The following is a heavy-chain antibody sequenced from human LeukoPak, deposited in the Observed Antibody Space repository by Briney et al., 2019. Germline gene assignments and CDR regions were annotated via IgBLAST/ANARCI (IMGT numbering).Heavy chain of an antibody. J-gene: IGHJ6*03. V-gene: IGHV4-4*07. CDR1: GGSISSYY. Sequence: SETLSLTCTVSGGSISSYYWSWIRQPAGKGLEWIGRIYTSGSTNYNPSLKSRVTMSVDTSKNQFSLKLSSATAADTAVYYCARDRPYYDFWSGSMDVWGKGTTVTVSS. CDR3: ARDRPYYDFWSGSMDV. D-gene: IGHD3-3*01. CDR2: IYTSGST.